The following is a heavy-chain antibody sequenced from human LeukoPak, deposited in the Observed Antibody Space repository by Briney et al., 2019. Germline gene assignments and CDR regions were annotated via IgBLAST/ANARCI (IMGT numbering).Heavy chain of an antibody. Sequence: GGSLRLSCAASGFTFSTYAMSWVRQAPGKGLASVTAISGSGGSTYYADSVKGRFTISRDNSKNTLYLQMNSLRAEDTAVYYCAKDGYSSSPNWFDPWGQGTLVTVSS. D-gene: IGHD6-13*01. CDR3: AKDGYSSSPNWFDP. CDR1: GFTFSTYA. CDR2: ISGSGGST. V-gene: IGHV3-23*01. J-gene: IGHJ5*02.